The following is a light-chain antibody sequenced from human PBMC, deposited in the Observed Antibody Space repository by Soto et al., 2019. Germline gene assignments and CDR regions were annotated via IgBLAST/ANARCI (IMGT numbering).Light chain of an antibody. CDR3: SSYTTAYFYV. CDR1: NSDIGAYNY. J-gene: IGLJ1*01. V-gene: IGLV2-14*01. CDR2: GVT. Sequence: QSVLTQPASVSGSPGQSITISCTGSNSDIGAYNYVSWYQQHPGKAPKLIIHGVTNRPSGVSHRFSGSKSDYTASLTISGLQAECEGDYYCSSYTTAYFYVFGTGTKVTVL.